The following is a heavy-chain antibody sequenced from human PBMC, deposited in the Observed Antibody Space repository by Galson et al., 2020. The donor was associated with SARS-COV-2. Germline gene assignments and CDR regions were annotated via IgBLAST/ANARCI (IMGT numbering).Heavy chain of an antibody. CDR2: IYWDNDK. D-gene: IGHD3-16*02. CDR3: VHVVITFWGIIGADAFDV. J-gene: IGHJ3*01. Sequence: SGPTLDIATQTITLTCNSSDFSLTTPGVDAGWIRKPPGKALPWLAIIYWDNDKRNSPSLKSKLTITKDSSKNQVVLMMTNVNPVDTGTYYCVHVVITFWGIIGADAFDVWGQGRTVSVSS. V-gene: IGHV2-5*02. CDR1: DFSLTTPGVD.